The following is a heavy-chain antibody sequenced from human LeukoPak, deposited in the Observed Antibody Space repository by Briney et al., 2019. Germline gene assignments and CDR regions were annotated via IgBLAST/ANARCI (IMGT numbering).Heavy chain of an antibody. CDR1: GGSISSYC. V-gene: IGHV4-59*01. D-gene: IGHD3-16*01. CDR2: ICYSGST. CDR3: EREDYEIYDDAFDI. J-gene: IGHJ3*02. Sequence: AGTLSLTCTVSGGSISSYCWSWIRQPPGKGLEWIGYICYSGSTNYNPSLKSRVTISVDTSKNQFALKLSYLTTADTAGYYFEREDYEIYDDAFDIWGKGKMVTVSS.